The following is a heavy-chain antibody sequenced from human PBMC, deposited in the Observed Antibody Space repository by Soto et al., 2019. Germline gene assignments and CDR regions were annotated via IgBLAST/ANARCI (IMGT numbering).Heavy chain of an antibody. CDR2: ISYDGSNK. CDR3: AKIGAATGDY. J-gene: IGHJ4*02. V-gene: IGHV3-30*18. CDR1: GFTFSSYG. D-gene: IGHD2-15*01. Sequence: QVQLVESGGGVVQPGRSLRLSCAASGFTFSSYGMHWVRQAPGQGLEWVAVISYDGSNKYYADSVKGRFTISRDNSKNTLYLQMTSLRAEDTAVYYCAKIGAATGDYWGQGTLVTVSS.